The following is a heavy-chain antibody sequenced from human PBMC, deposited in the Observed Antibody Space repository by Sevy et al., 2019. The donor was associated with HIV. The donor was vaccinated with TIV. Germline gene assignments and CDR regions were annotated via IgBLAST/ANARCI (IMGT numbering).Heavy chain of an antibody. Sequence: GGSLRLSCAASGFTFSNAWMSWVRQAPGKGLEWVGRIKSKTDGGTTDYAAPVKGRLTISREDSKNTRYLQMNSLKTEDTAVYYCTTGPGGGYDSQVPFDYWGQGTLVTVSS. V-gene: IGHV3-15*01. J-gene: IGHJ4*02. CDR2: IKSKTDGGTT. CDR3: TTGPGGGYDSQVPFDY. CDR1: GFTFSNAW. D-gene: IGHD5-12*01.